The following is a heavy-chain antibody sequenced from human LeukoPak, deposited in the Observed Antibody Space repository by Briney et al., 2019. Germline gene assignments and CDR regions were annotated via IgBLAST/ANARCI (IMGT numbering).Heavy chain of an antibody. Sequence: GGSLRLSCAASGSTFSSYSMNWVRQVPGKGLEWVSSISSSTYIYYADSVKGRFTISRDNAKNSLYLQMNSLRAEDTAVYYCAREGATVTDAFDIWGQGTLVTVSS. V-gene: IGHV3-21*01. CDR2: ISSSTYI. CDR3: AREGATVTDAFDI. CDR1: GSTFSSYS. J-gene: IGHJ3*02. D-gene: IGHD4-17*01.